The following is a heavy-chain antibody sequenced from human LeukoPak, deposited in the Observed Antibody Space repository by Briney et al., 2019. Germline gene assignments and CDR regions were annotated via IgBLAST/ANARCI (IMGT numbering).Heavy chain of an antibody. CDR2: ISSSSSYI. CDR1: GFTFSSYS. Sequence: GGSLRLSCAASGFTFSSYSMNWVRQAPGKGLEWVSFISSSSSYIYYADSVKGRFTISRDNAKNSLYLQMNSLRAEDTAVYYCAREQCSGGSCYPDYWGQGTLVTVSS. J-gene: IGHJ4*02. D-gene: IGHD2-15*01. CDR3: AREQCSGGSCYPDY. V-gene: IGHV3-21*01.